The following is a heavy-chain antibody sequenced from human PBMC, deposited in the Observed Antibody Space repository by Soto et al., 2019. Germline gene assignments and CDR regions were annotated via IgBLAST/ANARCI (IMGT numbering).Heavy chain of an antibody. V-gene: IGHV4-4*07. D-gene: IGHD3-3*01. J-gene: IGHJ6*02. CDR2: IYTSGST. CDR3: ARDRRDFWSGSVFLYYYYYGMDV. CDR1: GGSISSYY. Sequence: PSETLSLTCSVSGGSISSYYWSWIRQPAGKGLEWIGRIYTSGSTNYNPSLKSRVTMSVNTSKNQFSLKLSSVTAADTAVYYCARDRRDFWSGSVFLYYYYYGMDVWGQGTTVTVSS.